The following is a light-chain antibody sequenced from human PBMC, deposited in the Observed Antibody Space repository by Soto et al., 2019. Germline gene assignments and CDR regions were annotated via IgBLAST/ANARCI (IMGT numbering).Light chain of an antibody. Sequence: EIVLTQSPATLSLSPGERATLSCRASQNISNNLAWYQQKRGQPPRILIYDASSRATGIPDRFTGRGSGTDFTLTISGLEPEDLAVYYCQHRSNWPPLTFGGGTKVEIK. CDR1: QNISNN. CDR2: DAS. J-gene: IGKJ4*01. CDR3: QHRSNWPPLT. V-gene: IGKV3-11*01.